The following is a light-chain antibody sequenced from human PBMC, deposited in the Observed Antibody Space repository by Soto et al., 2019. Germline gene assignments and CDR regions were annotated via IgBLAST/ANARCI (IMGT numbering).Light chain of an antibody. V-gene: IGLV2-14*03. J-gene: IGLJ1*01. CDR3: CSYTSSNTYV. CDR2: DVT. Sequence: YVMTEPDCVSGYLGQSSTISCTGTSSDVGGFDYVSWYQHQPGKAPKLIIYDVTSRPSGVSSHFSGSKSGNTASLTISGLLAEDEADYHCCSYTSSNTYVFGTGTNVTVL. CDR1: SSDVGGFDY.